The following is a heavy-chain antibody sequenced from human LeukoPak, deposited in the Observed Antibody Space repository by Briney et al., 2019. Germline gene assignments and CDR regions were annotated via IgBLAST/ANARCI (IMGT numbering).Heavy chain of an antibody. CDR1: GGSISSSSYY. Sequence: SATLSLTCTVSGGSISSSSYYWGWIPQPPGKGLGWIGSIYYSGSTYYNPSLKSRVTISVDTSKNQSSLKLSSVTAAATAVYYCARVGAGSTYYDFWSGYYGGALVYYFDYWGQGTLVTVSS. J-gene: IGHJ4*02. D-gene: IGHD3-3*01. V-gene: IGHV4-39*07. CDR2: IYYSGST. CDR3: ARVGAGSTYYDFWSGYYGGALVYYFDY.